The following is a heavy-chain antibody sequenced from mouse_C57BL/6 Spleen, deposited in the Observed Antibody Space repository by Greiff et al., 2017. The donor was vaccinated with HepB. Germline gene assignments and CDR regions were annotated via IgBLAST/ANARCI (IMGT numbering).Heavy chain of an antibody. CDR1: GYSFTGYF. CDR2: INPYNGDT. CDR3: ARRDDGGAMDY. J-gene: IGHJ4*01. D-gene: IGHD2-3*01. Sequence: VQLKESGPELVKPGDSVKISCKASGYSFTGYFMNWVMQSHGKSLEWIGRINPYNGDTFYNQKFKGKATLTVDKSSSTAHMELRSLTSEDSAVYYCARRDDGGAMDYWGQGTSVTVSS. V-gene: IGHV1-20*01.